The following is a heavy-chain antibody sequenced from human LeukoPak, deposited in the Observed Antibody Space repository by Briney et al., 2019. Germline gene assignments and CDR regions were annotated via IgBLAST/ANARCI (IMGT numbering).Heavy chain of an antibody. D-gene: IGHD3-9*01. Sequence: SGTLSLTCAVYGGFFSGYYWSWIRQPPGKGLEWIGEINHSGSTNYNPSLKSRVTISGDTSQNQFSLKLSSVTAADTAVYYCARGIVLRYLDWLSKRYGMDVWGQGTTVSVPS. V-gene: IGHV4-34*01. J-gene: IGHJ6*02. CDR3: ARGIVLRYLDWLSKRYGMDV. CDR2: INHSGST. CDR1: GGFFSGYY.